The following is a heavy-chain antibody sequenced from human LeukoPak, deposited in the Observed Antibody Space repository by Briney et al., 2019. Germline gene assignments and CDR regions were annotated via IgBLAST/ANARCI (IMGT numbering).Heavy chain of an antibody. D-gene: IGHD4-17*01. CDR2: ISASGDTT. V-gene: IGHV3-23*01. CDR1: GFTFIGYA. J-gene: IGHJ4*02. CDR3: AKMALRSTGRHFDY. Sequence: GGSLRLSCAASGFTFIGYAMNWVRQAPGKGLEWVSTISASGDTTHYTDSVKGRFTISRDNSKNTLYLQMNSLRAADTAFYYCAKMALRSTGRHFDYWGQGTLVTVSS.